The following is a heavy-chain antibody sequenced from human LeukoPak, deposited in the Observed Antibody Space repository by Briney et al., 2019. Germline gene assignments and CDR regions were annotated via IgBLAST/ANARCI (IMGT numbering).Heavy chain of an antibody. CDR3: ARDSKDTAMDY. J-gene: IGHJ4*02. Sequence: MSSETLSLTCTVSGGSISSYYWSWIRQPPGKGLEWIGYIYYSGSTNYNPSLKGRVTISVDTSKNQFSLKLSSVTAADTAVYYCARDSKDTAMDYWGQGTLVTVSS. D-gene: IGHD5-18*01. V-gene: IGHV4-59*01. CDR2: IYYSGST. CDR1: GGSISSYY.